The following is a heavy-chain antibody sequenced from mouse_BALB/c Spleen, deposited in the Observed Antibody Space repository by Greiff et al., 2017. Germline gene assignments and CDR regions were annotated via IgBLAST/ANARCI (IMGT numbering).Heavy chain of an antibody. CDR1: GYTFTSYV. CDR2: INPYNDGT. J-gene: IGHJ2*01. V-gene: IGHV1-14*01. CDR3: ARIGHYYGSDY. D-gene: IGHD1-1*01. Sequence: VQLQQSGPELVKPGASVKMSCKASGYTFTSYVMHWVKQKPGQGLEWIGYINPYNDGTKYNEKFKGKATLTSDKSSSTAYMELSSLTSEDSAVYYCARIGHYYGSDYWGQGTTLTVSS.